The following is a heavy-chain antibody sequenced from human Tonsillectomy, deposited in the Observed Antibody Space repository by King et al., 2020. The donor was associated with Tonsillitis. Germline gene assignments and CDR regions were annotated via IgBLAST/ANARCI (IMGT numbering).Heavy chain of an antibody. J-gene: IGHJ5*01. CDR3: ARRRGYNYAQGFDS. V-gene: IGHV3-48*02. CDR2: INSASAHI. CDR1: GFTFSTYT. Sequence: VQLVESGGGLVQPGGSLRLSCAASGFTFSTYTMNWVRQAPGKGLEWISYINSASAHIYYADSVRGRFTISRDNAKNSLFLQMNSLRDEDTAVYYCARRRGYNYAQGFDSWGQGTLVTVSS. D-gene: IGHD5-18*01.